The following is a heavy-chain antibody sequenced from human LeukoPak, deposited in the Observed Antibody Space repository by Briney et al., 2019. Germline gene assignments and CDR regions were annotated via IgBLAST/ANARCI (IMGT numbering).Heavy chain of an antibody. D-gene: IGHD6-13*01. Sequence: PGGSLRLSCAASGFTFSSYWMSWVRQAPGKGLEWVANIKQDGSEKYYVDSVKGRFTISRDNAKNSLYLQMNSLRAEDTAVYYCARGLNIAAAGTLVYWGQGTLVTVSS. J-gene: IGHJ4*02. CDR3: ARGLNIAAAGTLVY. CDR2: IKQDGSEK. V-gene: IGHV3-7*01. CDR1: GFTFSSYW.